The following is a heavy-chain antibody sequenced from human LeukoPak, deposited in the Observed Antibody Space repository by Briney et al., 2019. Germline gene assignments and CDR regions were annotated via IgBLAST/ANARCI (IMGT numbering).Heavy chain of an antibody. D-gene: IGHD3-22*01. CDR2: IKQDGSEK. J-gene: IGHJ4*02. Sequence: GGSLRLSCAASGFTFSNYWMSWVRQAPGKGLEWVANIKQDGSEKHYVDSVQGRFTISRDNGKNSLYLQMNSLRGEDTAVYYCATYYDSSGYDYVRFVYWGQGTLVTVSS. CDR3: ATYYDSSGYDYVRFVY. V-gene: IGHV3-7*02. CDR1: GFTFSNYW.